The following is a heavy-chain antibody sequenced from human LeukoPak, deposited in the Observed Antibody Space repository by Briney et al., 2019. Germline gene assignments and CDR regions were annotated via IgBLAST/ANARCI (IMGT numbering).Heavy chain of an antibody. Sequence: SSETLSLTCAAYGGSFSGYYWSWIRQPPGKGLEWIGYIYYSGSTSYNPSLKSRVTISVDTSKNQFSLKLRSVTAADTAVYYCARYSGSYPHDAFEIWGQGTMVTVSS. CDR3: ARYSGSYPHDAFEI. CDR1: GGSFSGYY. V-gene: IGHV4-59*01. D-gene: IGHD1-26*01. CDR2: IYYSGST. J-gene: IGHJ3*02.